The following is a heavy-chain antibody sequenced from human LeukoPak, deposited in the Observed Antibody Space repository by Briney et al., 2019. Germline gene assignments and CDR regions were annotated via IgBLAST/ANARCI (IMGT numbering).Heavy chain of an antibody. Sequence: GESLKISCKGSGYSFTNYWIGWVRQMPGKGLEWMGIIYPGDSDTRYGPSFQGQVTISADKSISTAYLQWSSLKSSDTAMYYCARRLYYCSSTSCCFDYWGQGTLVTVSS. CDR2: IYPGDSDT. CDR3: ARRLYYCSSTSCCFDY. D-gene: IGHD2-2*01. CDR1: GYSFTNYW. V-gene: IGHV5-51*01. J-gene: IGHJ4*02.